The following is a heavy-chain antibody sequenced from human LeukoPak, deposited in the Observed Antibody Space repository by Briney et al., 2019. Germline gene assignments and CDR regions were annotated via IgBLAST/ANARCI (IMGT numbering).Heavy chain of an antibody. J-gene: IGHJ4*02. CDR3: AKLKQWQPRRYCFEY. D-gene: IGHD6-19*01. V-gene: IGHV3-23*01. Sequence: PGGSLRLSCAASGFNFNSHAMTRGRPASGEGLEWGSTFSGSSSTYSADAVKSRVTISRDNARSTLSLQMNSLRAEDTTVYYCAKLKQWQPRRYCFEYWGQGALVTVAS. CDR2: FSGSSST. CDR1: GFNFNSHA.